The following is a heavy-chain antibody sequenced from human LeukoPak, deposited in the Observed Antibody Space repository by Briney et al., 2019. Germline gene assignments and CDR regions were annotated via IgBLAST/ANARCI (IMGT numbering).Heavy chain of an antibody. D-gene: IGHD2-2*01. CDR1: RFTFSSYG. V-gene: IGHV3-30*02. J-gene: IGHJ4*02. Sequence: PGGSLRLSCAASRFTFSSYGMHWVRQAPGKGLEWVAFIRFDGSTKYYADSVKGRYTISRDNSENTLYLQMNSLRAEDTAAYYCAKSSFCSSTSCYLPLDSWGQGTLVSVSS. CDR2: IRFDGSTK. CDR3: AKSSFCSSTSCYLPLDS.